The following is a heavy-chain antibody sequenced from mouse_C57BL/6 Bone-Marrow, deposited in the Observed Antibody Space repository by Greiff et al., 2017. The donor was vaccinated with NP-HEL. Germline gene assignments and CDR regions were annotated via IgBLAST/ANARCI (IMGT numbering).Heavy chain of an antibody. Sequence: VKLVESGPGLVAPSQSLSITCTVSGFSLTSYGVSWVRQPPGKGLEWLGVIWGDGSTNYHSALISRLGIRKDNSKSQVFLKLNSLQTDDTATYYCAKEGLGPSYWYFEVWGTGTTVTVAS. CDR2: IWGDGST. J-gene: IGHJ1*03. D-gene: IGHD4-1*01. CDR1: GFSLTSYG. CDR3: AKEGLGPSYWYFEV. V-gene: IGHV2-3*01.